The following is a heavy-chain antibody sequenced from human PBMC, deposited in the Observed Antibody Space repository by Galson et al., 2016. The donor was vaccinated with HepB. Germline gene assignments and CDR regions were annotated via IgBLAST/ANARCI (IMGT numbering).Heavy chain of an antibody. CDR3: AVLFYSSSPFDY. CDR1: GFSLSTSGVG. V-gene: IGHV2-5*02. J-gene: IGHJ4*02. CDR2: IYWDDHK. Sequence: LVKPTQTLTLTCTFSGFSLSTSGVGVGWIRQSPEKALEWLALIYWDDHKRYSPSLKNRLTITKDTSQNQVLLKMTNMDPVDTATYLCAVLFYSSSPFDYWGQGILVTVSS. D-gene: IGHD3-22*01.